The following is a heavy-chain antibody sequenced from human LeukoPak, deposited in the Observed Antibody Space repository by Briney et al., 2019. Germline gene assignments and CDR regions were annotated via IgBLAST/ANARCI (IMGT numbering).Heavy chain of an antibody. CDR1: GFTFSSYA. V-gene: IGHV3-23*01. D-gene: IGHD2-2*01. J-gene: IGHJ4*02. Sequence: GGSLRLSCAASGFTFSSYAMNWARQAPGKGLEWVSAISGSGASTYYADSVKGRFTISRDNSKNTLYLQMNSLRAEDTAIYYCAKAALRYQLLSSLGYWGQGTLVTVSS. CDR2: ISGSGAST. CDR3: AKAALRYQLLSSLGY.